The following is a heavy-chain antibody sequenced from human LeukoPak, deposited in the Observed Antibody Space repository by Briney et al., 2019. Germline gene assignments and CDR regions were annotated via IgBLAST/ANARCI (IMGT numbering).Heavy chain of an antibody. CDR1: GGSISSSSYY. Sequence: KPSETLSLTCTVSGGSISSSSYYWGWIRQPPGKGLEWIGSIYYSGSTYYNPSLKSRVTISVDTSKNQFSLKLSSVTAADTAVYYCAKVTSPRWVDPWGQGTLVTVSS. J-gene: IGHJ5*02. V-gene: IGHV4-39*07. D-gene: IGHD2-2*01. CDR2: IYYSGST. CDR3: AKVTSPRWVDP.